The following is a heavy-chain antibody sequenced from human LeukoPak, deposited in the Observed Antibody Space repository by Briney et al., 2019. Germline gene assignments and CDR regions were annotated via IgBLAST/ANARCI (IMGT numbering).Heavy chain of an antibody. CDR2: ISGSGGST. J-gene: IGHJ4*02. CDR1: GFTFSSYA. D-gene: IGHD6-19*01. V-gene: IGHV3-23*01. CDR3: ANNSPYSSGTVDY. Sequence: PGGSLRLSCAASGFTFSSYAMSWVRQAPGRGLEWVSAISGSGGSTYYADSVKGRFTIPRDNSKNTLYLQMNSLRAEDTAVYYCANNSPYSSGTVDYWGQGTLVTVSS.